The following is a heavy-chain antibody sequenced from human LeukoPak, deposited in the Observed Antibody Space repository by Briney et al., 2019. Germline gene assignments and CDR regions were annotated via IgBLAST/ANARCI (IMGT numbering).Heavy chain of an antibody. CDR3: AREYSSSLFDY. CDR2: IYYSGST. CDR1: GGSISSYY. D-gene: IGHD6-13*01. Sequence: KASETLSLTCTVSGGSISSYYWSWIRQPPGKGLEWIGYIYYSGSTNYNPSLKSRVTISVDTSKNQFSLKLSSVTAADTAVYYCAREYSSSLFDYWGQGTLVTVSS. V-gene: IGHV4-59*01. J-gene: IGHJ4*02.